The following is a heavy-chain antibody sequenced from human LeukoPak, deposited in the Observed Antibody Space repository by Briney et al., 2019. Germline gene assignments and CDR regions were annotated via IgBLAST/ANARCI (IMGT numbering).Heavy chain of an antibody. D-gene: IGHD6-19*01. CDR2: IIPIFGTA. Sequence: SVKVSCKASRGTFSSYAISWVRQAPGQGLEWMGGIIPIFGTANYAQKFQGRVTITADESTSTAYMELSSLRSEDTAVYYCARDKSGNSGWYSYFDYWGQGTLVTVSS. CDR1: RGTFSSYA. J-gene: IGHJ4*02. CDR3: ARDKSGNSGWYSYFDY. V-gene: IGHV1-69*13.